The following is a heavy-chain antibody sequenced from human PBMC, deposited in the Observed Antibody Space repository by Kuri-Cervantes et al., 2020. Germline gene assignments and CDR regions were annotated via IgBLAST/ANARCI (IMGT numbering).Heavy chain of an antibody. V-gene: IGHV3-23*01. CDR3: AKGCGADCYAGHH. J-gene: IGHJ5*02. D-gene: IGHD2-21*02. CDR2: ISTSGYDP. Sequence: GESLKISCAASGVTFSNYVMNWVRQTPGKGLEWVSSISTSGYDPYYAGSVEGRFTVSRDNSRNTLYLQMNSLRAEDTAVYYCAKGCGADCYAGHHWGQGALVTVSS. CDR1: GVTFSNYV.